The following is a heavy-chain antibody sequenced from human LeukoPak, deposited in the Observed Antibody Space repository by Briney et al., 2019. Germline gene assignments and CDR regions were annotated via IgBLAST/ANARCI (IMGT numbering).Heavy chain of an antibody. Sequence: SETLSLTCTVSGGSISSSSYYWGWIRQPPGKGLEWIGSMHYSGSTDYNPSLKSRVTIPVDTSKNQFSLKLSSVTAADTAVYYCARRSDWYIAFDIWGQGTMVTVSS. V-gene: IGHV4-39*01. CDR3: ARRSDWYIAFDI. CDR2: MHYSGST. J-gene: IGHJ3*02. CDR1: GGSISSSSYY. D-gene: IGHD3-9*01.